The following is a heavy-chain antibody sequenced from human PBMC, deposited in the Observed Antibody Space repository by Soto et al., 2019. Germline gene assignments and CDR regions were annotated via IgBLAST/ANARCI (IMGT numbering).Heavy chain of an antibody. J-gene: IGHJ5*02. D-gene: IGHD2-15*01. CDR1: GYTFTTHG. Sequence: QVQLVQSGAEVKKPGASVKVSCKASGYTFTTHGISWVRQAPGQGLEWMGWVRGDNGHTNYAQSLQGRVTMTTDTSTNTAYMELRSLRFDDTAVYYCARDLGYCRSGTCYREWFDPWGQGTLVTVSS. CDR3: ARDLGYCRSGTCYREWFDP. V-gene: IGHV1-18*01. CDR2: VRGDNGHT.